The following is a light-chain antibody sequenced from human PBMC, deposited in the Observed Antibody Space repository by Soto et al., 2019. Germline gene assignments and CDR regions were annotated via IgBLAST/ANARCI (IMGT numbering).Light chain of an antibody. CDR3: HQYHNFPRT. CDR2: KAS. J-gene: IGKJ1*01. CDR1: QSINGW. Sequence: DIHLTQSPSTLSGSLGERVTLTFRASQSINGWLAWYQQKPGQAPNLLIYKASTLESGVPSRFSGSGSGTEFTLTVSSLQPDDFATYYCHQYHNFPRTFGQGTKVEIK. V-gene: IGKV1-5*03.